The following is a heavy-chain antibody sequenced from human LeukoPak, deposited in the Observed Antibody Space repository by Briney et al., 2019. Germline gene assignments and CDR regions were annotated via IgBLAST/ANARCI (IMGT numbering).Heavy chain of an antibody. CDR3: ARGGPYGSGSYYKGGHWFDP. V-gene: IGHV1-69*04. Sequence: GASVKVSCKASGGTFSSYAISWVRQAPGQGLGWMGRIIPILGIANYAQKFQGRVTITADKSTSTAYMELSSLRSEDTAVYYCARGGPYGSGSYYKGGHWFDPWGQGTLVTVSS. J-gene: IGHJ5*02. CDR2: IIPILGIA. CDR1: GGTFSSYA. D-gene: IGHD3-10*01.